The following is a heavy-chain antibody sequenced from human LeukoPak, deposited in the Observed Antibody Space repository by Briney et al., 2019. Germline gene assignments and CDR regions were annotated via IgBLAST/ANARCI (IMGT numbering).Heavy chain of an antibody. Sequence: SETLSLTCTVSGGSISSYCWSWIRQPPGKGLEWIGYIYYSGSTNYNPSLKSRVTISVDTSKNQFSLKLSSVTAADTAVYYCARERWEAFDIWGQGTMVTVSS. CDR3: ARERWEAFDI. CDR2: IYYSGST. CDR1: GGSISSYC. D-gene: IGHD1-26*01. J-gene: IGHJ3*02. V-gene: IGHV4-59*01.